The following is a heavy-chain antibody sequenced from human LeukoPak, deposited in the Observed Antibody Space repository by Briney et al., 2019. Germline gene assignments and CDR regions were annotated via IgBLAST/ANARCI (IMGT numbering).Heavy chain of an antibody. CDR1: GYTFTSYY. J-gene: IGHJ4*02. CDR3: ASRGANYESYFDY. Sequence: ASVTVSCKASGYTFTSYYMHWVRQAPGQGLEWMGIINPSGGSTSYAQKFQGRVTMTRDTSTSTVYMELSSLRSEDTAVYYCASRGANYESYFDYWGQGTLVTVSS. CDR2: INPSGGST. D-gene: IGHD4/OR15-4a*01. V-gene: IGHV1-46*01.